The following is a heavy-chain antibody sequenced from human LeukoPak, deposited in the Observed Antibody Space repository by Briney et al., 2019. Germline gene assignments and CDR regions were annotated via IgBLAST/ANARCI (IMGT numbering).Heavy chain of an antibody. V-gene: IGHV3-49*04. CDR3: TRVWLQYFDY. CDR1: GFTFGDYA. D-gene: IGHD5-24*01. CDR2: IRSKTYDGTT. J-gene: IGHJ4*02. Sequence: GGSLRLSCTATGFTFGDYAMSWVRQAPGKGLEWVGFIRSKTYDGTTEYAASVKGRFTISRDDSKRIAYLQMNSLKTDDTAVYYCTRVWLQYFDYWGQGTLITVSS.